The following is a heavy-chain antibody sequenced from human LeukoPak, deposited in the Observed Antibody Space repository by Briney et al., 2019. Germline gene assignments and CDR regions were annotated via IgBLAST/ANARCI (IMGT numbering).Heavy chain of an antibody. CDR1: GYTLTELS. J-gene: IGHJ3*02. Sequence: ASVKVSCKVSGYTLTELSMHWVRQAPGKGLEWMGGFDPEDGETIYAQKFQGRVTMTEDTSTDTAYMELSSLRSEDTAVYYCATWARPLDAFDIWGQGTMVTVSS. V-gene: IGHV1-24*01. CDR3: ATWARPLDAFDI. D-gene: IGHD6-6*01. CDR2: FDPEDGET.